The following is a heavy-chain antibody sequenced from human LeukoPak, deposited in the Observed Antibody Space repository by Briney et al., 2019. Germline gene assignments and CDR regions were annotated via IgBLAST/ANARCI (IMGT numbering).Heavy chain of an antibody. J-gene: IGHJ1*01. Sequence: GGSLRLSCAASGFNFSSYAMSWVRQAPGKGLEWVSGIRNDGANTNYADSVKGRFTISRDNSKNTLYLQMSSLRAEDTAVYFCAKNVVGITDWGQGTLLTVSS. CDR2: IRNDGANT. CDR3: AKNVVGITD. V-gene: IGHV3-23*01. D-gene: IGHD1-26*01. CDR1: GFNFSSYA.